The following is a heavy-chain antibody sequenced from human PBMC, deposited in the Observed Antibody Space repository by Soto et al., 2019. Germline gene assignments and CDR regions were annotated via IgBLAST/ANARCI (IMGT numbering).Heavy chain of an antibody. CDR3: ASTASLDY. CDR1: GFTFSSYW. J-gene: IGHJ4*02. V-gene: IGHV3-48*04. Sequence: PGGSLRLSCAASGFTFSSYWMNWVRQAPGKGLEWVSYISSNSRTIYHADSVKGRFTISRDNARSSLYLQMNSLRAEDTAVYYCASTASLDYWGQGTLVTVSS. CDR2: ISSNSRTI. D-gene: IGHD2-21*02.